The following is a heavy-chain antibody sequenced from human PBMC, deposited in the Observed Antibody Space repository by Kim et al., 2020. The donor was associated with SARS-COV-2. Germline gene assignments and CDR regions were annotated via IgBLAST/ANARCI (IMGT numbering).Heavy chain of an antibody. D-gene: IGHD5-18*01. CDR3: ARLIHRGYSSSTMDV. CDR1: GGSISSYY. CDR2: IYYSGST. Sequence: SETLSLTCTVSGGSISSYYWSWIRQPPGKGLEWIGYIYYSGSTNYNPSLKSRVTISVDTSKNQFSLKLSSVTAADTAVYYCARLIHRGYSSSTMDVWGQGTTVTVSS. J-gene: IGHJ6*02. V-gene: IGHV4-59*08.